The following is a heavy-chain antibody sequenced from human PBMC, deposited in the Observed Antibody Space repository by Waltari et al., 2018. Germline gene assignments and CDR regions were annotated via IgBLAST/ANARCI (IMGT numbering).Heavy chain of an antibody. V-gene: IGHV1-18*04. CDR1: LYNFPNYG. CDR3: AGSTSPLGYYYYGMDV. Sequence: QVQLVQSGAEVKKPGASVKVSCKGSLYNFPNYGVSWVRQAPGQGLEWMGWVGGYNGNTKYAQKVQGRVTMTTDTSTSTAYLELRSLKADDAAVYYCAGSTSPLGYYYYGMDVWGQGTTVTVSS. J-gene: IGHJ6*02. D-gene: IGHD1-26*01. CDR2: VGGYNGNT.